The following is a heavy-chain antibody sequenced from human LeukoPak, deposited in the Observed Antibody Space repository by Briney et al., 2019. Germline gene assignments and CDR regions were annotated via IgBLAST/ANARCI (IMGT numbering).Heavy chain of an antibody. D-gene: IGHD4-23*01. CDR2: IYVGGSR. CDR1: GFTVSSNY. CDR3: ARLGYGGGINNDY. Sequence: PGGSLRLSCAGSGFTVSSNYMSWVRQAPGKGLEWVSVIYVGGSRYYSDSVKGRFTISRDNSKNTLYLQMNSLRAEDTAMYFCARLGYGGGINNDYWGQGTLVTVSS. V-gene: IGHV3-53*01. J-gene: IGHJ4*02.